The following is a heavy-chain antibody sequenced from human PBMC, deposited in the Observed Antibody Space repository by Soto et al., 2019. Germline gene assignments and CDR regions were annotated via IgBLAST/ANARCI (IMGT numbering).Heavy chain of an antibody. CDR3: TTDKYSNSPVSYGMDV. Sequence: GGSLRLSCAASGFTFSNAWMNWVRQAPGKGLEWVGRIKSKTDGGTTDYAAPVKGRFTISRDDSKNTLYLQMNSLKTEDTAVYYCTTDKYSNSPVSYGMDVWGQGTTVTVSS. CDR2: IKSKTDGGTT. J-gene: IGHJ6*02. D-gene: IGHD6-6*01. V-gene: IGHV3-15*07. CDR1: GFTFSNAW.